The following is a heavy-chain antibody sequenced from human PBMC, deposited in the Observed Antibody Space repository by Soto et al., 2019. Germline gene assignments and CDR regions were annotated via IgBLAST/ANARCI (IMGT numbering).Heavy chain of an antibody. CDR1: GFTFSSYD. CDR2: IGTAGDT. Sequence: GGSLRLSCAASGFTFSSYDMHWVRQAPGKGLEWVSAIGTAGDTYYPGSVKGRFTISRENAKNSLYLQMNSLRAGDTAVYYCARANGYCSGGSCWPTFDYWGQGTLVTVSS. V-gene: IGHV3-13*01. D-gene: IGHD2-15*01. CDR3: ARANGYCSGGSCWPTFDY. J-gene: IGHJ4*02.